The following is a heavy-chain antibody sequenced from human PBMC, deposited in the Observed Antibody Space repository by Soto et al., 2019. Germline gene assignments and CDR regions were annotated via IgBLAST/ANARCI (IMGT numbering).Heavy chain of an antibody. D-gene: IGHD6-13*01. CDR2: ISYDGSNK. J-gene: IGHJ5*02. CDR1: GFTFSSYA. Sequence: GGSLRLSCAASGFTFSSYAMHWVRQAPGKGLEWVAVISYDGSNKYYADSVKGRFTISRDNSKNTLYLQMNSLRAEDTAVYYCARDREEYSSSRRWFDPWGQGTLVTVSS. CDR3: ARDREEYSSSRRWFDP. V-gene: IGHV3-30-3*01.